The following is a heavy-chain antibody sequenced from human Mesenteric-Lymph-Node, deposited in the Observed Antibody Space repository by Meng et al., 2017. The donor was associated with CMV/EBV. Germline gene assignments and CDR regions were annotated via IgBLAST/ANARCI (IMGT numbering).Heavy chain of an antibody. CDR3: AKDEGYSSSIHYYYYYGMDV. Sequence: GESLKISCAASGFTFSNFAMSWVRQAPGKGLEWVSTISGSGGSTYYADSVKGRFTISRDNSKNTLYLQMNSLRAEDTAVYYCAKDEGYSSSIHYYYYYGMDVWGQGTTVTVSS. J-gene: IGHJ6*02. V-gene: IGHV3-23*01. CDR2: ISGSGGST. D-gene: IGHD6-6*01. CDR1: GFTFSNFA.